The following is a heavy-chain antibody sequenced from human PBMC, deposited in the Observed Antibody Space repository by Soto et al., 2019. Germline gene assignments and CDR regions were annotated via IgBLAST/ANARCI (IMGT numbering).Heavy chain of an antibody. CDR2: INTDGSTT. CDR1: GFTFSSYW. D-gene: IGHD6-13*01. CDR3: AREGAEAWYFDL. V-gene: IGHV3-74*01. Sequence: EVQLVESGGGLVQPGGSLRLSCAASGFTFSSYWMHWVRQSPGKGLLWVSRINTDGSTTNFADSVKGRFTISRDNAKNTLYLQMDSLRADDTAVYYCAREGAEAWYFDLWGRGTLVTVSS. J-gene: IGHJ2*01.